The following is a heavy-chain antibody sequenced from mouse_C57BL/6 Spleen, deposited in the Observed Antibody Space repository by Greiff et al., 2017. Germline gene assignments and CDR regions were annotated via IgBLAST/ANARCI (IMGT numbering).Heavy chain of an antibody. J-gene: IGHJ3*01. CDR2: INPNYVNT. D-gene: IGHD2-4*01. V-gene: IGHV1-39*01. CDR3: AEIYHDYDAGFAY. CDR1: GYSFTDYN. Sequence: EVQLQESGPELVKPGAAVKISCKASGYSFTDYNMNWVKKSNGKSLEWIGVINPNYVNTSYNQKVKGKATLTVAQSSSTAYMQLNSLTSEDSALYYCAEIYHDYDAGFAYWGQGNLGAVSA.